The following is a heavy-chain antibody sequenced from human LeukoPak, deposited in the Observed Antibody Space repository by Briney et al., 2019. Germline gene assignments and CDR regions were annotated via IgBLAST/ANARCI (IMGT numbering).Heavy chain of an antibody. D-gene: IGHD3-10*01. CDR3: APAESG. CDR1: GFTFGDYA. V-gene: IGHV3-74*01. J-gene: IGHJ4*02. CDR2: MNGDGSRI. Sequence: GGSLRLSCTTSGFTFGDYAMTWIRQAPGKGLEWVSLMNGDGSRINYADSVKGRFTISRDNAKNTLYLQMSSLRDEDTGAYYCAPAESGWGQGTLVTVSS.